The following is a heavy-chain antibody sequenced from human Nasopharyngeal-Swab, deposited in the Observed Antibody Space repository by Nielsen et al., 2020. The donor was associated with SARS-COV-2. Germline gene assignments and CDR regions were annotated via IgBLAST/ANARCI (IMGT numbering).Heavy chain of an antibody. CDR1: GFTFTSSA. Sequence: SVKVSCKASGFTFTSSAVQWVRQARGQRLEWIGWIVVGSGNTNYAQKFQERVTITRDMSTRTAYMELSSLRSEDTAVYYCAAVINPASGGHWGQGTLVTVSS. D-gene: IGHD1-26*01. V-gene: IGHV1-58*01. CDR2: IVVGSGNT. CDR3: AAVINPASGGH. J-gene: IGHJ4*02.